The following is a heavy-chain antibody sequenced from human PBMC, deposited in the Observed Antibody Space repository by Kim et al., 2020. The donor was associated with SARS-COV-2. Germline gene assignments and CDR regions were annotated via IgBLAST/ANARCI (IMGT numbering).Heavy chain of an antibody. Sequence: GGSLRLSCAASGFTFSDYYMSWIRQAPGKGLEWVSDISASSSQTKYADSVKGRFTISRDNAKNSLYLQMNTLRAEDTAVYYCARVFRSGSALDPWGQGTLVTVST. CDR3: ARVFRSGSALDP. CDR2: ISASSSQT. CDR1: GFTFSDYY. J-gene: IGHJ5*02. D-gene: IGHD3-10*01. V-gene: IGHV3-11*06.